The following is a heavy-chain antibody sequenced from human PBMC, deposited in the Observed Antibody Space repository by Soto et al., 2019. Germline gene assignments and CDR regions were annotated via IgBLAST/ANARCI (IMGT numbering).Heavy chain of an antibody. J-gene: IGHJ4*02. V-gene: IGHV3-23*01. CDR1: GFTFSGHA. D-gene: IGHD2-15*01. CDR2: LGTSGNT. Sequence: GGSLRLSCSASGFTFSGHAMAWVRQAPGKGLEWVSTLGTSGNTYYADSVKGRFTISRDNSKNTLYLQMYTLRAEDTAVYYCAKRALAAAARYFDNWGQGTLVTVS. CDR3: AKRALAAAARYFDN.